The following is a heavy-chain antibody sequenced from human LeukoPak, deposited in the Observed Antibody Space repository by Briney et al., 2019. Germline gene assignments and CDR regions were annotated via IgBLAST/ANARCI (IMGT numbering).Heavy chain of an antibody. D-gene: IGHD6-6*01. CDR1: GGSISSSSYY. CDR3: ARDGGVAAPPL. J-gene: IGHJ4*02. V-gene: IGHV4-39*07. Sequence: PSETLSLTCTVSGGSISSSSYYWGWIRQPPGKGLEWIGSIYHSGSTYYNPSLKSRVTISVDTSKNQFSLKLSSVTAADTAVYYCARDGGVAAPPLWGQGTLVTVSS. CDR2: IYHSGST.